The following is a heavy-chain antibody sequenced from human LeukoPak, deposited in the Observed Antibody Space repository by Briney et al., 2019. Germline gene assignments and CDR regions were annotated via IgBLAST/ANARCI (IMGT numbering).Heavy chain of an antibody. V-gene: IGHV3-23*01. D-gene: IGHD3-22*01. Sequence: GGSLRLSCAAAGFTFSSYAMSWVRQAPGKGLEWVSAISGSGGSTYYADAVKGRFTISRDNSKNTLYLQMNSLRAEDTAVYYCAREYYYDSSGYYSDYWGQGTLVTVSS. J-gene: IGHJ4*02. CDR3: AREYYYDSSGYYSDY. CDR1: GFTFSSYA. CDR2: ISGSGGST.